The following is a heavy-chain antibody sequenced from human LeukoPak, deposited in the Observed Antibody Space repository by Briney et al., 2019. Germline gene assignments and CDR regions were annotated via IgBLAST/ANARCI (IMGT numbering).Heavy chain of an antibody. Sequence: GGPLRLSCAASGFTFGGYAMTWVRQAPGKGLEWVSSIDASGGSTYYADSVKGRFTISRDNSKNTFYLQMTTLRADDTAVYYCAKGSGSGWYGWFAPWGQGTLVTVSS. CDR2: IDASGGST. D-gene: IGHD6-19*01. J-gene: IGHJ5*02. CDR1: GFTFGGYA. V-gene: IGHV3-23*01. CDR3: AKGSGSGWYGWFAP.